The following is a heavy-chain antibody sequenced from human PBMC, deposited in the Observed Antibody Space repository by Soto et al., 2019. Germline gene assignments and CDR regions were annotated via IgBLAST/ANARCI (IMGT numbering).Heavy chain of an antibody. V-gene: IGHV1-46*03. D-gene: IGHD1-7*01. Sequence: GASVKVSFKASGYTFTSYYMHWVRQAPGQGLEWMGIINPSGGSTSYAQKFQGRVTMTRDTSTSTVYMELSSLRSEDTAVYYCARDGSPRITGTYPNFDYWGQGTLVTVSS. J-gene: IGHJ4*02. CDR2: INPSGGST. CDR3: ARDGSPRITGTYPNFDY. CDR1: GYTFTSYY.